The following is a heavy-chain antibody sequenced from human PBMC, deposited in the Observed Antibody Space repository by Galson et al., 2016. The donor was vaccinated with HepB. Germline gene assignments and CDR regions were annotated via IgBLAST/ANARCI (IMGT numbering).Heavy chain of an antibody. J-gene: IGHJ4*02. V-gene: IGHV4-31*03. Sequence: TLSLTCTVSGGSISSDGYYWSWIRQHPGEGLESIGYIYSSGRTYYSPSLKSRVMISLNTSENHFSLKLSAVTAADTAVYYCARRAYGDYYFDYWGQGALVTVSS. CDR2: IYSSGRT. D-gene: IGHD4-17*01. CDR1: GGSISSDGYY. CDR3: ARRAYGDYYFDY.